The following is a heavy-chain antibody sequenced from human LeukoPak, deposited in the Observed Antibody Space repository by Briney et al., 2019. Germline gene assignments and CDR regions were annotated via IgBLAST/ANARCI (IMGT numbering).Heavy chain of an antibody. V-gene: IGHV4-61*05. J-gene: IGHJ5*02. CDR2: IYYSGST. CDR3: ARGGIIDP. CDR1: GGSISSSSYY. Sequence: PSETLSLTCTVSGGSISSSSYYWGWIRQPPGKGLEWIGYIYYSGSTNYNPSLKSRVTISVDTSKNQFSLKLSSVTAADTAVYYCARGGIIDPWGQGTLVTVSS. D-gene: IGHD3-16*01.